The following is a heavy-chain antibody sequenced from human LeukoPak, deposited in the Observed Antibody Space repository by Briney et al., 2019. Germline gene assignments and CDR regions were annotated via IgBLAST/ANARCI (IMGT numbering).Heavy chain of an antibody. J-gene: IGHJ3*02. Sequence: SETLSLTCTVSGGSISSYYWSWIRQPPGKGLEWIGYIYYSGSTNYNPSLKSRVTISVDTSKNQFSLKLSSVTAADTAVYYCARHGSLLRYFDWLLRVGAFDIWGQGTMVTVSS. D-gene: IGHD3-9*01. CDR3: ARHGSLLRYFDWLLRVGAFDI. CDR1: GGSISSYY. CDR2: IYYSGST. V-gene: IGHV4-59*08.